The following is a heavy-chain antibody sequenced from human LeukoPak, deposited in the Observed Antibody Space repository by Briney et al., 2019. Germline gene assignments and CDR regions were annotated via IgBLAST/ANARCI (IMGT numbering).Heavy chain of an antibody. CDR1: GYTFNTYG. D-gene: IGHD5-12*01. J-gene: IGHJ4*02. Sequence: ASVTVSCKASGYTFNTYGISWVRQAPGQGLEWMGCISAYNDNTNYAQKLQGRVTMTTDTSTSTAYMDLWSLRSDDTAVYYCVRRSVDIVADYFDYWGQGTLVTVSP. V-gene: IGHV1-18*01. CDR2: ISAYNDNT. CDR3: VRRSVDIVADYFDY.